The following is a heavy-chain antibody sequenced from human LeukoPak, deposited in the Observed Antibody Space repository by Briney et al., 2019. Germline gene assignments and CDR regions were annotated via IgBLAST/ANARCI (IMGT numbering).Heavy chain of an antibody. V-gene: IGHV3-30*18. Sequence: GGSLRLSCAASGFTFSSYGMHWVRQAPGKGLEWVAVISYDGSNKYYADSVKGRFTISRDNSKNTLYLQMNSLRAEDTAVYYCAKATDAFDIWGQGTMVTVSS. CDR3: AKATDAFDI. CDR1: GFTFSSYG. J-gene: IGHJ3*02. CDR2: ISYDGSNK.